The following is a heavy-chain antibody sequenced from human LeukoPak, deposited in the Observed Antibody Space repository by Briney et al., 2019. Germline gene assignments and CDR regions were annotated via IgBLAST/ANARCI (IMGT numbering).Heavy chain of an antibody. D-gene: IGHD6-19*01. V-gene: IGHV4-61*08. CDR3: ARELGSGWYFDF. CDR1: GGSFTSGGYY. J-gene: IGHJ4*02. CDR2: MYYSGTT. Sequence: SETLSLTCTASGGSFTSGGYYWNWIRQPPGKGLECIGYMYYSGTTNYNPSLKSRVTISIDSSKNQVSLRLSSVTAADTAVYYCARELGSGWYFDFWGQGTLVTVSS.